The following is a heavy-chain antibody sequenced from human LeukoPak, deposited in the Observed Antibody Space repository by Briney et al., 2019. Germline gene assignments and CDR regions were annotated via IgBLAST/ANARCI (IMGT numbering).Heavy chain of an antibody. CDR2: IIPIFGTA. Sequence: GASVKVSCKASGGTFSSYAISWVRQAPGQGLEWMGGIIPIFGTANYAQKFQGRVTITADESTSTAYMEPSSLRSEDTAVYYCARLDRITGTTALDYWGQGTLVTVSS. D-gene: IGHD1-20*01. CDR3: ARLDRITGTTALDY. CDR1: GGTFSSYA. J-gene: IGHJ4*02. V-gene: IGHV1-69*13.